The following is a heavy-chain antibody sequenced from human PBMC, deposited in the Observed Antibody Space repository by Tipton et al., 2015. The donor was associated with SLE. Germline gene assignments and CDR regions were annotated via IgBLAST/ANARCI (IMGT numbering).Heavy chain of an antibody. D-gene: IGHD6-13*01. CDR1: GFTFSSYS. Sequence: SLRLSCAASGFTFSSYSMNWVRQAPGKGLEWVSSISRSSSYIYYADSVKGRFTISRDNAKNSLYLQMNSLRADDTAVYYCARDGLGGSSSWRYSFDYWGQGTLVTVSS. J-gene: IGHJ4*02. CDR2: ISRSSSYI. CDR3: ARDGLGGSSSWRYSFDY. V-gene: IGHV3-21*03.